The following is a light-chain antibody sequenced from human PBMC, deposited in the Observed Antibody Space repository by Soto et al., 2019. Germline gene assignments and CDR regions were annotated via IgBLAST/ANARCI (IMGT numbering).Light chain of an antibody. CDR2: DVT. CDR1: TSDVGGYTH. Sequence: QSALTQPASVSGSPGQSITISCTGTTSDVGGYTHVSWYQHHPGKAPKLIIYDVTNRPSGVSIRFSGSKSGNTASLAISGLQTEDEADYYCSSYTTRGTLVFGGGTKVTVL. V-gene: IGLV2-14*01. CDR3: SSYTTRGTLV. J-gene: IGLJ2*01.